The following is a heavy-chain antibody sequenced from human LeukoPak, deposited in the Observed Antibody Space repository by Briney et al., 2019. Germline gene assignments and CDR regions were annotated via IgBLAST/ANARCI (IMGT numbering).Heavy chain of an antibody. CDR2: IYHSGST. CDR1: GCSLSSGYY. V-gene: IGHV4-38-2*02. D-gene: IGHD2-8*01. CDR3: AHCANAVSDVDY. Sequence: SDTLSLTCTVSGCSLSSGYYWGWLRQPLGRGLEWIGSIYHSGSTYYTPSLKSRVTISVDTSKNQFSLKLSAVTAADTAVYYCAHCANAVSDVDYWGQGTLVTVSS. J-gene: IGHJ4*02.